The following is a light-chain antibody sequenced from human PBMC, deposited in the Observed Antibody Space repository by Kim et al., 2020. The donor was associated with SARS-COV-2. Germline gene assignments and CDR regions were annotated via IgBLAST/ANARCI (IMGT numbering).Light chain of an antibody. CDR1: QGVSRY. J-gene: IGKJ5*01. Sequence: SQRERATSTGSASQGVSRYSAWYQNKPGQATSLLIYYTTNRATGIPARLSGSGSGTDFTLTTRSLEPEDFGVYYCQQRSTWPPITFGQGTRLEIK. CDR2: YTT. V-gene: IGKV3-11*01. CDR3: QQRSTWPPIT.